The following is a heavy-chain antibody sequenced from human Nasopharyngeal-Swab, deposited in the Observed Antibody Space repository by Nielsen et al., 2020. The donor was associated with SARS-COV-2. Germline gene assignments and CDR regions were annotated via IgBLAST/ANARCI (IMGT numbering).Heavy chain of an antibody. V-gene: IGHV3-23*01. D-gene: IGHD6-13*01. CDR3: AKSKGYTSSWNDY. Sequence: GKGLEWVSVISGSGGSTYYADSVKGRFTTSRDNSKTTVHLQMDRLRVEDTAVYFCAKSKGYTSSWNDYWGQGTLVTVSS. J-gene: IGHJ4*02. CDR2: ISGSGGST.